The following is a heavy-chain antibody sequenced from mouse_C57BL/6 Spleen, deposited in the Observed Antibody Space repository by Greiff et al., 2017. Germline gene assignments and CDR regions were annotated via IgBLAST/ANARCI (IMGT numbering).Heavy chain of an antibody. Sequence: QVQLQQSGAELVKPGASVKLSCKASGYTFTSYWMHWVKQRPGQGLEWIGMIHPNSGSTNYNEKFKSKATLTVDKSSSTAYMQLSSLTSEDSAVYYCARYGVLRSYFDVWGTGTTVTVSS. CDR2: IHPNSGST. CDR3: ARYGVLRSYFDV. CDR1: GYTFTSYW. J-gene: IGHJ1*03. D-gene: IGHD1-1*01. V-gene: IGHV1-64*01.